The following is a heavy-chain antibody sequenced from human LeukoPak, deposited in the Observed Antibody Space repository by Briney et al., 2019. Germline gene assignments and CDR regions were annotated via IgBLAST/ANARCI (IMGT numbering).Heavy chain of an antibody. J-gene: IGHJ6*03. D-gene: IGHD1-26*01. Sequence: SETLSLTCTVSGGSVSSYYWSWIRQPPGKGLEWIGYIYYSGSTNYNPSLKSRVTISVDTSKNQFSLKLSSVTAADTAVYYCARTWATDGAYYYYYMDVWGKGTTVTVSS. CDR1: GGSVSSYY. CDR3: ARTWATDGAYYYYYMDV. V-gene: IGHV4-59*02. CDR2: IYYSGST.